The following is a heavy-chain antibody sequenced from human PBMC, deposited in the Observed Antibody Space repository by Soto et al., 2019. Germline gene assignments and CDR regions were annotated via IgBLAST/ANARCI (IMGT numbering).Heavy chain of an antibody. Sequence: GESLKISCKGSGYSFTSYWISWVRQMPGKGLEWMGRIDPSDSYTNYSPSFQGHVTISADKSISTAYLQWSSLKASDTAVYYCAKRPQIYYYYMDVWGKGTTVTVSS. J-gene: IGHJ6*03. CDR2: IDPSDSYT. CDR1: GYSFTSYW. CDR3: AKRPQIYYYYMDV. D-gene: IGHD6-6*01. V-gene: IGHV5-10-1*01.